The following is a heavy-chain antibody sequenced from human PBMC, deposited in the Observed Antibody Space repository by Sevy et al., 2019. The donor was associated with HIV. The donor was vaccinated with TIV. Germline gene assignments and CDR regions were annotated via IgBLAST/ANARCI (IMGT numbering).Heavy chain of an antibody. Sequence: GGSLRLSCAASGFTFSSYAMHWVRQAPGKGLEWVAVISYDGSNKYYADSVKGRFTISRDNSKNTLYLQMNSLRAEDTAVYYCARDRVYCSSTSCYNYYYYGVDVWGQGTTVTVSS. CDR1: GFTFSSYA. CDR3: ARDRVYCSSTSCYNYYYYGVDV. V-gene: IGHV3-30*04. J-gene: IGHJ6*02. D-gene: IGHD2-2*02. CDR2: ISYDGSNK.